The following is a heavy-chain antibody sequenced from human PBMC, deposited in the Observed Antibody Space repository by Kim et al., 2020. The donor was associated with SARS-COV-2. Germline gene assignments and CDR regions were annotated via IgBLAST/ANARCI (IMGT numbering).Heavy chain of an antibody. V-gene: IGHV4-39*01. D-gene: IGHD6-19*01. CDR2: IYYSGST. CDR1: GGSISSSSYY. Sequence: SETLSLTCTVSGGSISSSSYYWGWIRQPPGKGLEWIGSIYYSGSTYYNPSLKSRVTISVDTSKNHFSLKLSSVTAADTAVYYCARTRGSGWYGNRFDYWGQGTLVTVSS. CDR3: ARTRGSGWYGNRFDY. J-gene: IGHJ4*02.